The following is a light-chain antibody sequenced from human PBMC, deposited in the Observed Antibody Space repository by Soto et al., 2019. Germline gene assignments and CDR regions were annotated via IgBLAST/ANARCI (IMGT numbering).Light chain of an antibody. CDR1: QSISDW. Sequence: DIPMTQSPSTLSASVGDRVTITCRASQSISDWLAWYQQKPGKAPNLLIYKASTLESGVPSRFSGSGSGTEFTLTISSLQPDDFATYYCQQYNSYSYTFGRGTKLEIK. CDR3: QQYNSYSYT. V-gene: IGKV1-5*03. J-gene: IGKJ2*01. CDR2: KAS.